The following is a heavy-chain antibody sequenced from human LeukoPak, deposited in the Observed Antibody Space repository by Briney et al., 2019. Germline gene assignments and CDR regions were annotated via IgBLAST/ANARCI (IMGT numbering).Heavy chain of an antibody. CDR2: IYYSGST. J-gene: IGHJ4*02. CDR3: ARTAHYYGSGNFDY. CDR1: GGSISSYY. V-gene: IGHV4-59*08. Sequence: SETLSLTCTVSGGSISSYYWSWIRQPPGKGLEWIGYIYYSGSTNYNPSLKSRVTISVDTSKNQFSLKLSSVTAADTAVYYCARTAHYYGSGNFDYWGQGTLVTVSS. D-gene: IGHD3-10*01.